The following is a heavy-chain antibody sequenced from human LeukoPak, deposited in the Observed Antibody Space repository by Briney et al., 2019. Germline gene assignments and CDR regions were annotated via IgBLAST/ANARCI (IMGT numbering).Heavy chain of an antibody. CDR2: IYYSGST. D-gene: IGHD6-19*01. V-gene: IGHV4-39*07. J-gene: IGHJ3*02. CDR3: AREPPRGYSSGWNRAFDI. CDR1: GGSISSSSYY. Sequence: SETLSLTCTVSGGSISSSSYYWGWIRQPPGKGLEWIGSIYYSGSTYYNPSLKSRVTISVDTSKNQFSLKLSSVTAADTAVYYCAREPPRGYSSGWNRAFDIWGQGTMVTVSS.